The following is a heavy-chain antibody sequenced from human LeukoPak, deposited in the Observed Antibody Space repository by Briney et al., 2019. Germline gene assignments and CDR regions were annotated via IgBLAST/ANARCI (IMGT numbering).Heavy chain of an antibody. V-gene: IGHV1-69*05. Sequence: ASVKVSCKASGGTFSSYAISWVRQAPGQGLEWMGGIIPIFGTANYAQKFQGRVTITTDESTSTAYMELSSLRSEGTAVYYCARDGAGEWLSSLNWFDPWGQGTLVTVSS. CDR2: IIPIFGTA. CDR3: ARDGAGEWLSSLNWFDP. D-gene: IGHD3-3*01. J-gene: IGHJ5*02. CDR1: GGTFSSYA.